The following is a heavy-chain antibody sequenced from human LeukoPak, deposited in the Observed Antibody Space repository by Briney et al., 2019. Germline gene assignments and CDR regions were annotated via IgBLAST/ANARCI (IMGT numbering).Heavy chain of an antibody. V-gene: IGHV3-23*01. CDR3: AGQTDAFDI. Sequence: GGSLRLSCAASGFTFSSYAMNWVRQAPGKGLEWVSTISTSGSSTYYADSVKGRFTISRDNSKNTLYLQMNSLRAEDTAVYYCAGQTDAFDIWGQGTMVTVSS. CDR2: ISTSGSST. CDR1: GFTFSSYA. J-gene: IGHJ3*02.